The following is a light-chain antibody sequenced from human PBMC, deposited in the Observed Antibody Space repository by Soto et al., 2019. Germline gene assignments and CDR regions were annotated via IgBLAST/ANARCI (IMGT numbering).Light chain of an antibody. J-gene: IGKJ4*01. V-gene: IGKV3-11*01. Sequence: EIVLTQSPATLSLSPGERATLSCRASQSVSSYLAWYQQKPGQAPRLLIYDASNRATGIPARFSGSGSGTDLTLTIRSLEHEDFAVYYCQQRSNWPAFGGGTKVDIK. CDR1: QSVSSY. CDR2: DAS. CDR3: QQRSNWPA.